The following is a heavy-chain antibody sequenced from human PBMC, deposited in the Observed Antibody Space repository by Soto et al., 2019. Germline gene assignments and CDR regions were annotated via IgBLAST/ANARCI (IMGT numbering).Heavy chain of an antibody. V-gene: IGHV3-23*01. CDR3: AKTTRHYYDSSGYSAY. CDR2: ISGSGGST. CDR1: GFTFSSYA. D-gene: IGHD3-22*01. Sequence: GGSLRLSCAASGFTFSSYAMSWVRQAPGKGLEWVSAISGSGGSTYYADSVKGRFTISRDNSKNTLYLQMNSLRAEDTAVYYCAKTTRHYYDSSGYSAYWGQGTLVTVSS. J-gene: IGHJ4*02.